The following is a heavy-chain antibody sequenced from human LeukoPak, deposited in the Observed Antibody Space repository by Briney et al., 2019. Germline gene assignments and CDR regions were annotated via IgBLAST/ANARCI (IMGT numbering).Heavy chain of an antibody. Sequence: SETLSLTCTVSGGSISSYFWNWIRQPPGKGLEWIGCIYTSGSTNHNPSLKSRVSMSVDTSKNQFSLKLSSVTAADTAVYYCARRLSAAPLGAFDIWGQGTMVTVSS. D-gene: IGHD2-2*01. J-gene: IGHJ3*02. CDR1: GGSISSYF. CDR2: IYTSGST. V-gene: IGHV4-4*09. CDR3: ARRLSAAPLGAFDI.